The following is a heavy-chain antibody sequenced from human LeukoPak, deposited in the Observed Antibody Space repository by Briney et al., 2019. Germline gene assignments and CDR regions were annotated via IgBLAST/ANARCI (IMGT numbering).Heavy chain of an antibody. CDR2: IYHSGST. V-gene: IGHV4-38-2*02. D-gene: IGHD6-19*01. J-gene: IGHJ4*02. CDR1: GYSISSGYY. Sequence: SETLSLTCTVSGYSISSGYYWGWIRQPPGKGLEWIGSIYHSGSTNYNPSLKSRVTISSDKSKKQFSLKLSSVTAADTAVYYCARDLGSGGSAFDYWGQGTLVTVSS. CDR3: ARDLGSGGSAFDY.